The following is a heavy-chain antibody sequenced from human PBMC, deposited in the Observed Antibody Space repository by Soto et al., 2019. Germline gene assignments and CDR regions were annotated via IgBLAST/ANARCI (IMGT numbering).Heavy chain of an antibody. CDR2: ISGSGGST. Sequence: GGSLRLSCAASGFTFSSYAMSWVRQAPGKGLEWVSAISGSGGSTYYADSVKGRFTISRDNSKNTLYLQMNSLRAEDTAVYYCAKGAHVLRFLGGSFRYYYMDVWGKGTTVTVSS. V-gene: IGHV3-23*01. CDR3: AKGAHVLRFLGGSFRYYYMDV. J-gene: IGHJ6*03. CDR1: GFTFSSYA. D-gene: IGHD3-3*01.